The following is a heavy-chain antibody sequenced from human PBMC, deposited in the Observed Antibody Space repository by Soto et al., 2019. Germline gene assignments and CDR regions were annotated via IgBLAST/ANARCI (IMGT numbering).Heavy chain of an antibody. CDR3: GKISSNNYYDLQFS. Sequence: QVQLVESGGGLVQTSGSLRIACVASGLTFSDYYMSWVRQAPGKGLEWVSYISSSGNTIYYADSVKGRFTISRDNAKNAVYLQMSRLRAEDTALYLCGKISSNNYYDLQFSWCQITLVTVSS. CDR1: GLTFSDYY. J-gene: IGHJ4*02. CDR2: ISSSGNTI. D-gene: IGHD3-22*01. V-gene: IGHV3-11*01.